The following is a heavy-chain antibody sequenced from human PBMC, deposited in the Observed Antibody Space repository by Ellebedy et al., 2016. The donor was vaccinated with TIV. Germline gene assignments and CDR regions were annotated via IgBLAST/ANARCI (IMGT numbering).Heavy chain of an antibody. CDR2: IHPGDSET. V-gene: IGHV5-51*01. D-gene: IGHD2-21*02. J-gene: IGHJ4*02. CDR1: GYSFTNYW. CDR3: ARFTSDYSGDWFGRAFEH. Sequence: GESLKISCKGSGYSFTNYWIGWVRQMPGKGLEWMGIIHPGDSETRYSPSFQGQVTISGDKSISTAYLQWSSLKASDTAMYYCARFTSDYSGDWFGRAFEHWGQGTLVIVSS.